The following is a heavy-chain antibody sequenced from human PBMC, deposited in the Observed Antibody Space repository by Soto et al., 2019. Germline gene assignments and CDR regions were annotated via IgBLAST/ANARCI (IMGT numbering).Heavy chain of an antibody. V-gene: IGHV1-18*01. J-gene: IGHJ4*02. D-gene: IGHD3-22*01. CDR2: ISAYNGNT. Sequence: QVQVVQSGAEVKKPGASVKVSCKASGYTFTSYGISWVRQAPGQGLDWMGWISAYNGNTNYAQKLQGRVTMTTDTSTSTTYMELRSLRSDDTAVYYCARGDNVDYYDSIVYWGQGTLVTVSS. CDR3: ARGDNVDYYDSIVY. CDR1: GYTFTSYG.